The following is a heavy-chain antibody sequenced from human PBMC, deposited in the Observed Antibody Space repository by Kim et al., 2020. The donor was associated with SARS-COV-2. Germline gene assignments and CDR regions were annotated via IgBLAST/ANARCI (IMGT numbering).Heavy chain of an antibody. Sequence: YADSVKGRFTISRDSSKNTLYLQMNSLRPEDTAVYYCAKDQVGIRNILDYWGQGTLVTVSS. CDR3: AKDQVGIRNILDY. J-gene: IGHJ4*02. D-gene: IGHD2-21*01. V-gene: IGHV3-30*02.